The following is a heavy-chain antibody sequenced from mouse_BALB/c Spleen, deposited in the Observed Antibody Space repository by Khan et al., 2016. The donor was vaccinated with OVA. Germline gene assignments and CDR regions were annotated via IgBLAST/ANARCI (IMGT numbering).Heavy chain of an antibody. CDR1: GYTFTSYW. D-gene: IGHD1-1*01. J-gene: IGHJ3*01. Sequence: QVQLKQSGAELAKPGASVKMSCKASGYTFTSYWMHWVKQRPGQGLEWIGYINPSTGYTEYNQKFKEKATLTADKSSSTAYMQLSSRTSEDSAVYYCANHGRSSAWFTYWGQGTLVTVSA. CDR2: INPSTGYT. V-gene: IGHV1-7*01. CDR3: ANHGRSSAWFTY.